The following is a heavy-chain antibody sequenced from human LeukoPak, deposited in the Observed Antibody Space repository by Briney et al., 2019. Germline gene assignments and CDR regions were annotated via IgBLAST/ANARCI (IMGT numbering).Heavy chain of an antibody. CDR2: VFNSENT. D-gene: IGHD6-13*01. CDR1: GGSISDYF. J-gene: IGHJ4*02. CDR3: GRGRRWYSSTYRTPIES. V-gene: IGHV4-59*01. Sequence: PSETLSLTCTVSGGSISDYFWSWIRQPPGKGLEWIGYVFNSENTNYNPSLKSRVTMSADRSRNQISLDLRSVPAADTAVYYGGRGRRWYSSTYRTPIESWGQGTLVSVSS.